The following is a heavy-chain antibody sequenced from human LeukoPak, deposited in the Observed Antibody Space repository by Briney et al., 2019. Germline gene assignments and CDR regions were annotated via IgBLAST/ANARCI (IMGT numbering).Heavy chain of an antibody. V-gene: IGHV3-23*01. CDR2: IRGRGGST. CDR1: GFTFSSYG. Sequence: GGSLRLSCAASGFTFSSYGMSWVRQAPGKGLEWVSAIRGRGGSTYYADSVKARFTISRDNSKNTLYLQMNSLRAEDTAVYYCAKSIKSQASDAFDIWGQGTMVTVSS. CDR3: AKSIKSQASDAFDI. D-gene: IGHD1-14*01. J-gene: IGHJ3*02.